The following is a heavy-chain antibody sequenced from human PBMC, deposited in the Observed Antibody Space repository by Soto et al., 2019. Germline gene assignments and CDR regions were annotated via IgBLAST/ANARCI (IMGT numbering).Heavy chain of an antibody. D-gene: IGHD2-21*02. J-gene: IGHJ5*02. Sequence: QVQLVQSGAEVKKPGASVKVSCKASGYTFTSYGISWVRQAPGQRLEWMGWISAYNGNTNYAQKLQGRVTMTTDTSTSTAYMELSSLRSDDTAVYYCARDLCGGDCYSPNSSWFDPWGQGTLVTVSS. CDR1: GYTFTSYG. V-gene: IGHV1-18*01. CDR3: ARDLCGGDCYSPNSSWFDP. CDR2: ISAYNGNT.